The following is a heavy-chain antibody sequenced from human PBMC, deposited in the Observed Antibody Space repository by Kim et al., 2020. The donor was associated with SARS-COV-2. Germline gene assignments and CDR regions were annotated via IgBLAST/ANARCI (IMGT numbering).Heavy chain of an antibody. Sequence: ETLSLTCTVSGGSISSYYWSWIRQPPGKGLEWIGYIYYSGSTNYNPSLKSRVTISVDTSKNQFSLKLSAVTAADTAVYYCAREGRYYDSLTGYCNNWFD. CDR3: AREGRYYDSLTGYCNNWFD. CDR2: IYYSGST. J-gene: IGHJ5*01. D-gene: IGHD3-9*01. V-gene: IGHV4-59*01. CDR1: GGSISSYY.